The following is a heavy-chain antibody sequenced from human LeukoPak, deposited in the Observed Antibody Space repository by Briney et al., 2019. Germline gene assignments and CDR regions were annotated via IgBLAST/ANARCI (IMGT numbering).Heavy chain of an antibody. Sequence: SETLSLTCTVSGGSISSYYWSWIRQPPGKGLEWIGYIYYSGSTNYNPSLKSRVTISVDTSKSQFSLKLSSVTAADTAVYYCARRNSLPGYYGSGSYPSDFDYWGQGTLVTVSS. J-gene: IGHJ4*02. V-gene: IGHV4-59*08. CDR3: ARRNSLPGYYGSGSYPSDFDY. CDR1: GGSISSYY. CDR2: IYYSGST. D-gene: IGHD3-10*01.